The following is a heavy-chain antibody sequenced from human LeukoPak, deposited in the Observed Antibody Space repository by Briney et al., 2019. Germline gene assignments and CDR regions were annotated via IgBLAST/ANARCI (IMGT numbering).Heavy chain of an antibody. D-gene: IGHD4-17*01. Sequence: SETLSVTCPVYGGSFSGYYWSWIRQPPGKGLEWIGEINHSGSTNYNPPLKSPVTISVDPSKNQFSLKLSSVTAADTAVYYCARHSYGDYVVYFDYWGQGTLVTVSS. CDR3: ARHSYGDYVVYFDY. J-gene: IGHJ4*02. V-gene: IGHV4-34*01. CDR1: GGSFSGYY. CDR2: INHSGST.